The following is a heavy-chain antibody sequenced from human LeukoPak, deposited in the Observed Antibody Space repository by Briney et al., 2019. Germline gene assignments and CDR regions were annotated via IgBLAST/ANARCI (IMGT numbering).Heavy chain of an antibody. CDR2: INPSGGST. V-gene: IGHV1-46*01. Sequence: GASVKVSCKASGYTFTSYYMHWVRQAPGQGLEWMGIINPSGGSTSYAQKFQGRVTMTRDTSTSTVYMELRSLRSDDTAMYYCARGGYSDYDSSGCYFTNHFDYWGQGTLVTVSS. CDR1: GYTFTSYY. J-gene: IGHJ4*02. D-gene: IGHD3-22*01. CDR3: ARGGYSDYDSSGCYFTNHFDY.